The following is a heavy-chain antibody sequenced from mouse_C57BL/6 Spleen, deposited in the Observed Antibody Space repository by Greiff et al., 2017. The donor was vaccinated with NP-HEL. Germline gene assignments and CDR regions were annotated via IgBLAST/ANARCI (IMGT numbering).Heavy chain of an antibody. J-gene: IGHJ1*03. CDR3: ARDYYGTYWYFDV. CDR2: IYPSDSET. V-gene: IGHV1-61*01. CDR1: GYTFTSYW. D-gene: IGHD1-1*01. Sequence: VQLQQPGAELVRPGSSVKLSCKASGYTFTSYWMDWVKQRPGQGLEWIGNIYPSDSETHYNQKFKDKATLTVDKSSSTAYMQLSSLTSEDSAVYYCARDYYGTYWYFDVWGTGTTVTVSS.